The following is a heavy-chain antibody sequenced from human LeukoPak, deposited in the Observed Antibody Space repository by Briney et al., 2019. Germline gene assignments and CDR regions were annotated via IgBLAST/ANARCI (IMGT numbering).Heavy chain of an antibody. Sequence: GGSLRLSCAASGFTFSSYSMNWVRQAPGKGLEWVSSISSSSSYIYYADSVKGRFTISRDNAKNSLYLQMNSLRAEDTAVYYCARSPENYYDSSGCRIPHFDYWGQGILVTVSS. J-gene: IGHJ4*02. CDR2: ISSSSSYI. CDR1: GFTFSSYS. D-gene: IGHD3-22*01. CDR3: ARSPENYYDSSGCRIPHFDY. V-gene: IGHV3-21*01.